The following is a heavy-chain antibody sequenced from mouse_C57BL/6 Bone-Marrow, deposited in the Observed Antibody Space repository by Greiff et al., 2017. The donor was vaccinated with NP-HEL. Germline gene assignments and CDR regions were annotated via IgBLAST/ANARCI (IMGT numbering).Heavy chain of an antibody. CDR3: ARYYYGSGYFDY. D-gene: IGHD1-1*01. CDR1: GYTFTNYW. Sequence: QVQLQQPGAELVKPGASVKLSCKASGYTFTNYWMHWVKQRPGRGLEWIGRIDPNSGGTTYNEKFKSKATLTVDKPSSTAYMQLSSRTSDDSAVYYCARYYYGSGYFDYWGQGTTLTVSS. J-gene: IGHJ2*01. CDR2: IDPNSGGT. V-gene: IGHV1-72*01.